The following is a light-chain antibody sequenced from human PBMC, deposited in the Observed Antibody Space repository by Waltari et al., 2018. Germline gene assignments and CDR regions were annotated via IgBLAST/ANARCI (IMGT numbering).Light chain of an antibody. Sequence: QLELTQSPSASASLGASVKLTCTLSSGHITNALAWHQQQPQKGPRYLMKVNSDGSHSRGDEIPDRFSGSSSGAERYLTISSLQSEDEADYYCQTGGHGTWVFGGGTKLTVL. CDR2: VNSDGSH. CDR1: SGHITNA. J-gene: IGLJ3*02. V-gene: IGLV4-69*01. CDR3: QTGGHGTWV.